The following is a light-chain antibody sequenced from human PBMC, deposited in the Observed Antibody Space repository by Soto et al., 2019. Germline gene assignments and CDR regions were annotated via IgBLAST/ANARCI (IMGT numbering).Light chain of an antibody. V-gene: IGKV3-15*01. CDR2: GAS. Sequence: MVMTQSPAPLAVSPGESVTFSYGASQGITRNSAWYQQKPGQAPRLLISGASTGATVIPARFSGSVSGTEFTLTINILQSEDSAVYYCQQYYTWPVTFGGGTKVDIK. J-gene: IGKJ4*01. CDR1: QGITRN. CDR3: QQYYTWPVT.